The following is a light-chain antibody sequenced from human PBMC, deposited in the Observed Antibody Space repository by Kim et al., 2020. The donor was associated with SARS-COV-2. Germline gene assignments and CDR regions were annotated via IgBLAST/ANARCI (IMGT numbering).Light chain of an antibody. J-gene: IGLJ3*02. CDR3: QSYDSSNPWV. Sequence: KTVTISCTRSSGSIASNYVQWYQQRPGSSPTIVIYEDNQRPSGVPGRFSGSIDSSSNSASLTISGLKTEDEADYYCQSYDSSNPWVFGGGTQLTVL. CDR2: EDN. CDR1: SGSIASNY. V-gene: IGLV6-57*01.